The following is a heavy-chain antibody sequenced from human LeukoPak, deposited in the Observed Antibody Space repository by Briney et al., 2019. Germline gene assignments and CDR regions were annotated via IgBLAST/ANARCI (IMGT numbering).Heavy chain of an antibody. Sequence: SQTLSLTCTVSGGSISSGGYYWSWIRQHPGKGLEWIGYIYYSGSTYYNPSRKSRVTISVDTSKNQFSLKLSSVTAADTAVYYCARGTNGGPGAFDIWGQGTMVTVSS. CDR3: ARGTNGGPGAFDI. CDR2: IYYSGST. D-gene: IGHD4-23*01. V-gene: IGHV4-31*03. CDR1: GGSISSGGYY. J-gene: IGHJ3*02.